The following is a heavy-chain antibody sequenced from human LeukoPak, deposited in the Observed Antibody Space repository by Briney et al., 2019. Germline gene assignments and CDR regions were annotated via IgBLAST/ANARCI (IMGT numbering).Heavy chain of an antibody. CDR1: GYTFTGYY. CDR2: INPNSGGT. Sequence: GASVKVSCKASGYTFTGYYMHWVRQAPGQGLEWMGRINPNSGGTNYARKFQGGVTMTRDTSISTAYMELSRLRSDDTAVYYCARDGGYGIAAAWIDYWGQGTLVTVSS. V-gene: IGHV1-2*06. D-gene: IGHD6-13*01. J-gene: IGHJ4*02. CDR3: ARDGGYGIAAAWIDY.